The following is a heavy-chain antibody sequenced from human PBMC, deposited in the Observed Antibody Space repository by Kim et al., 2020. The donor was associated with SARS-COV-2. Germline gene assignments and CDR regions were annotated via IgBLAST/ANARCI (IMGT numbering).Heavy chain of an antibody. CDR2: IYYSGST. J-gene: IGHJ3*02. CDR1: GGSISSSSYY. CDR3: ARSLKLGGSSGWHDAFDI. D-gene: IGHD6-19*01. Sequence: SETLSLTCTVSGGSISSSSYYWGWIRQPPGKGLEWIGSIYYSGSTYYNPSLKSRVTISVDTSKNQFSLKLSSVTAADTAVYYCARSLKLGGSSGWHDAFDIWGQGTMVTVSS. V-gene: IGHV4-39*01.